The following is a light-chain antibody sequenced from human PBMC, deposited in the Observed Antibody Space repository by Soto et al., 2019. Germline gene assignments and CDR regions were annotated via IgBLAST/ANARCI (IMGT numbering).Light chain of an antibody. CDR1: QRVSSY. J-gene: IGKJ1*01. V-gene: IGKV3-11*01. CDR2: DAS. CDR3: QQRSNWPRT. Sequence: EIVLTQSPATLSLSPGERATLSCRASQRVSSYLAWYQQKPGQAPRLLIYDASNRATGIPARFSGSGSGTDFTLTISSLEPEDFVVYYCQQRSNWPRTFGQGTKV.